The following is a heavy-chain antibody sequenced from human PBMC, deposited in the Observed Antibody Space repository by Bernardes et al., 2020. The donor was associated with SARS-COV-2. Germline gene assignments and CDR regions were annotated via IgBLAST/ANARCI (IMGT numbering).Heavy chain of an antibody. CDR3: ARVHFGYIWGNENWFDP. Sequence: TLSLTCAVSGGSISSSSYYWGWIRQPPGKGLEWIGSIYYSGTTYYNPSLESRVTVSVDTSKNQFSLNLSSVTAADTAVYYCARVHFGYIWGNENWFDPWGQGTLVTVSS. D-gene: IGHD3-16*01. V-gene: IGHV4-39*01. CDR1: GGSISSSSYY. J-gene: IGHJ5*02. CDR2: IYYSGTT.